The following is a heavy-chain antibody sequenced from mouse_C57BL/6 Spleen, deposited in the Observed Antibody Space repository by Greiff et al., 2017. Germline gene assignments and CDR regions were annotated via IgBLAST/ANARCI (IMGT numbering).Heavy chain of an antibody. J-gene: IGHJ4*01. V-gene: IGHV1-64*01. CDR2: IHPNSGST. Sequence: VQLQQPGAELVKPGASVKLSCKASGYTFTSYWMHWVKQRPGQGLEWIGMIHPNSGSTNYNEKFKSKATLTVDKSSSTAYMQLSSLTSEDSAVYYCARTYEYDGGGYYAMDYWGQGTSVTVSS. CDR1: GYTFTSYW. D-gene: IGHD2-4*01. CDR3: ARTYEYDGGGYYAMDY.